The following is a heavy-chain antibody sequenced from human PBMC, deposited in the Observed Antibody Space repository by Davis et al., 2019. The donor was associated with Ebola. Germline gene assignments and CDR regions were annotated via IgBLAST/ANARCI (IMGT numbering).Heavy chain of an antibody. CDR3: ARGPSRDYTPYYYYYGMDV. V-gene: IGHV3-23*01. J-gene: IGHJ6*02. CDR2: ISGSGGST. Sequence: GGSLRLSCAASGFTFSSYAMSWVRQAPGKGLEWVSAISGSGGSTYYADSVKGRFTISRDNAKNSLYLQMNSLRAEDTAVYYCARGPSRDYTPYYYYYGMDVWGQGTTVTVSS. D-gene: IGHD4-11*01. CDR1: GFTFSSYA.